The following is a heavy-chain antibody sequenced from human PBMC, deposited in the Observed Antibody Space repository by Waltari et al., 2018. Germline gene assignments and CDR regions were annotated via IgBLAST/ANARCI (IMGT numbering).Heavy chain of an antibody. CDR1: GYTFTGYY. J-gene: IGHJ6*02. V-gene: IGHV1-2*02. CDR2: ITPNSGGT. Sequence: QVQLVQSGAEVKKPGASVKVSCKASGYTFTGYYIHWVRQAPGQGLGWMGRITPNSGGTNYAQKFQGRVTMTRDTSISTVYMELSRLRSDDTAVYYCARDAYHYFGMDVWGQGTTVTVSS. CDR3: ARDAYHYFGMDV.